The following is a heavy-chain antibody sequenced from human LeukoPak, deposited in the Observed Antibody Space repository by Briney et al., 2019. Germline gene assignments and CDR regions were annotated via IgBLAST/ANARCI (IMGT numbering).Heavy chain of an antibody. CDR2: IANDGHDK. Sequence: GGSLRLSCAASGFSFRSYAMHWVRQAPGKGLEWVTVIANDGHDKKYADSVRGRFTISRDNSKNTVYLQMDSLRVEDMAVYYCAKDSKITSADYYFDYWGLGTLVTVSS. D-gene: IGHD6-13*01. CDR1: GFSFRSYA. CDR3: AKDSKITSADYYFDY. J-gene: IGHJ4*02. V-gene: IGHV3-30*04.